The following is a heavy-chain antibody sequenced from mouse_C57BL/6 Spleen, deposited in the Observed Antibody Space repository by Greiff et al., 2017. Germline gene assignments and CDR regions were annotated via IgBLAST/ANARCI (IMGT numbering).Heavy chain of an antibody. CDR1: GYSFTGYY. CDR3: ARKITTVVAFDY. D-gene: IGHD1-1*01. J-gene: IGHJ2*01. Sequence: EVQGVESGPELVKPGASVKISCKASGYSFTGYYMNWVKQSPEKSLEWIGEINPSTGGTTYNQKFKAKATLTVDKSSSTAYMQLKSLTSEDSAVYYCARKITTVVAFDYWGQGTTLTVSS. CDR2: INPSTGGT. V-gene: IGHV1-42*01.